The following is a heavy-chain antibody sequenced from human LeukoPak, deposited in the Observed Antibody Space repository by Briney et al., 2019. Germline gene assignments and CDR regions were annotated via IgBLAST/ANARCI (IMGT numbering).Heavy chain of an antibody. CDR2: LYYRGST. J-gene: IGHJ4*02. V-gene: IGHV4-39*07. CDR1: GDSISSSSYY. Sequence: SETLSLTCIVSGDSISSSSYYWGWIRQPPGKGLEWIGNLYYRGSTSYNPSLKSRVTILVDTSKNQFSLKLSSVTAADTAVYYCARETRNYYDSSGYYCFDYWGQGTLVTVSS. D-gene: IGHD3-22*01. CDR3: ARETRNYYDSSGYYCFDY.